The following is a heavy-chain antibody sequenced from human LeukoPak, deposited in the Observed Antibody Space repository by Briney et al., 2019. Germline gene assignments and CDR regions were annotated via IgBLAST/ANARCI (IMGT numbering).Heavy chain of an antibody. J-gene: IGHJ4*02. D-gene: IGHD1-26*01. CDR3: AKDTYSGNYFGRSFDY. CDR2: ISGSGGST. CDR1: GFTFSSYA. V-gene: IGHV3-23*01. Sequence: AGGSLRLSCAASGFTFSSYAMSWVRQAPGKGLEWVSAISGSGGSTYYADSVKGRFTISRDNSKNTLYLQMNSLRAEDTAVYYCAKDTYSGNYFGRSFDYWGQGTLVTVSS.